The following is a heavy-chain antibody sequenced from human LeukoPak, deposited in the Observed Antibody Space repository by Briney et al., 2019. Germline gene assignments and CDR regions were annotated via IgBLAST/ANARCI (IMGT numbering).Heavy chain of an antibody. Sequence: ASVSVSCKASGYTFTSYHMYWVREAPGQGLEWMGIINPSGGSTSYAQKFQGRVTMTRDMSTSTVYMELSSLRSEDTAVYYCASYLSGWPMKYWGQGTLVTVSS. J-gene: IGHJ4*02. CDR2: INPSGGST. D-gene: IGHD6-19*01. CDR1: GYTFTSYH. V-gene: IGHV1-46*01. CDR3: ASYLSGWPMKY.